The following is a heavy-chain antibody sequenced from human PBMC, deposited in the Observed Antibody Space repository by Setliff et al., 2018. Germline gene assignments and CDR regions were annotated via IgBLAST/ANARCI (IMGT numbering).Heavy chain of an antibody. CDR3: ARGETYYYDSSGYEGKYYFDY. V-gene: IGHV4-38-2*02. CDR2: IYHSGST. D-gene: IGHD3-22*01. J-gene: IGHJ4*02. Sequence: SETLSLTCTVSGYSISSGYYWGWIRQPPGKGLEWIGSIYHSGSTYYNPSLKSRVTISVDTSKNQLSLKLSSVTAADTAVYYCARGETYYYDSSGYEGKYYFDYWGQGTLVTVSS. CDR1: GYSISSGYY.